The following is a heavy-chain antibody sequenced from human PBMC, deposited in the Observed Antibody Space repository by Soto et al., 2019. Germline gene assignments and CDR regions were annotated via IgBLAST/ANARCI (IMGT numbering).Heavy chain of an antibody. D-gene: IGHD1-26*01. CDR2: IDPSDSNT. CDR1: GYSFTIYW. CDR3: XTHGVRSRAGAPTGFDP. J-gene: IGHJ5*02. V-gene: IGHV5-10-1*01. Sequence: GESVKISCKGSGYSFTIYWISWVRQMPGKGLEWMGRIDPSDSNTNYSPSFQGHVTISVDKSIRTAYLQWSSLKASDSAMYFCXTHGVRSRAGAPTGFDPWGQGTLVTVSS.